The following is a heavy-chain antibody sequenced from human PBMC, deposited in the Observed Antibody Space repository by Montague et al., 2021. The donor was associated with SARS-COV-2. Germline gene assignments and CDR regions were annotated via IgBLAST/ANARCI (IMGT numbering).Heavy chain of an antibody. D-gene: IGHD4-11*01. CDR2: IYYNGNT. CDR3: VRGGDYTDYGRVDY. V-gene: IGHV4-39*01. J-gene: IGHJ4*02. Sequence: SETLSLTCSFSGGSISSGGYYWGWIRQPPGKGLEWIGSIYYNGNTYYNPSLKSRVTISVDTSKNQFSLKLSSVTAADTAVYYCVRGGDYTDYGRVDYWGQGTLVIVSS. CDR1: GGSISSGGYY.